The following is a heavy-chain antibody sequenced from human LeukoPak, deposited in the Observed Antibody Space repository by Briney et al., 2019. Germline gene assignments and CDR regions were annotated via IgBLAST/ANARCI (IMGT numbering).Heavy chain of an antibody. CDR3: ARVAYYYYYYYMDV. CDR2: INHSGST. CDR1: GGSFSGYY. J-gene: IGHJ6*03. V-gene: IGHV4-34*01. Sequence: PSETLSLTCAVYGGSFSGYYWSWIRQPPGKGLEWIGEINHSGSTNYNPSLKSRVTISVDTSKNQFSLKLSSVTAADTAVYYCARVAYYYYYYYMDVWGKGTTVTISS.